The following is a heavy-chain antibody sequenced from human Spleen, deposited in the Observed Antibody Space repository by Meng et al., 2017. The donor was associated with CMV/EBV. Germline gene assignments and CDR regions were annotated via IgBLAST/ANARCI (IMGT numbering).Heavy chain of an antibody. J-gene: IGHJ6*02. CDR1: GFTFSSYE. CDR2: ISSSSNYL. V-gene: IGHV3-21*01. CDR3: VRIEGYYAMDV. Sequence: GGSLRLSCAASGFTFSSYEMNWVRQAPGKGLEWVSFISSSSNYLYYADSVKGRFIISRDNAKNSLYLQMNSLRVEDTAMYYCVRIEGYYAMDVWGQGTTVTVSS.